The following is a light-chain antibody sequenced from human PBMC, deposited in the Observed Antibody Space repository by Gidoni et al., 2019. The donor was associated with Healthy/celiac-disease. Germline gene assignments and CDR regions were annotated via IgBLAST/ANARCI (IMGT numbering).Light chain of an antibody. V-gene: IGKV2-28*01. CDR2: LGS. CDR1: QSLLHSNGYSY. Sequence: DIVMTQSPLSLPVTPGEPASIPCRSSQSLLHSNGYSYLDWYLQKPGQSPQLLIYLGSNRASGVPDRFSGSGSGTDFTLKISRVEAEDVGIYYCMQAQQTPGTFGQGTKVEIK. CDR3: MQAQQTPGT. J-gene: IGKJ1*01.